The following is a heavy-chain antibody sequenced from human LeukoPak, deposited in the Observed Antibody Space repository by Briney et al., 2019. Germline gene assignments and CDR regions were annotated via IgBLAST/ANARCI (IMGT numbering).Heavy chain of an antibody. V-gene: IGHV5-51*01. J-gene: IGHJ3*02. CDR3: ARHLGQFGNAFDI. Sequence: GESLKISCKGSGYSFTNYWIGWVRQTPGKGLEWMGIINPDDSEIKYSPSLQGQVTISADKSISTAYLQWSSLKASDTAMYYCARHLGQFGNAFDIWGQGTMVTVSS. D-gene: IGHD3-16*01. CDR2: INPDDSEI. CDR1: GYSFTNYW.